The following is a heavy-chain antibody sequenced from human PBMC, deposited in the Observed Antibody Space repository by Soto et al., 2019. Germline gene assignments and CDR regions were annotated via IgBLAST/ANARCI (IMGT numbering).Heavy chain of an antibody. CDR3: ARFFDTAMARYYFDY. D-gene: IGHD5-18*01. CDR1: GFTFSSYA. Sequence: GGSLRLSCAASGFTFSSYAMHWVRQAPGKELEWVAVISYDGSNKYYADSVKGRFTISRDNSKNTLYLQMNSLRAEDTAVYYCARFFDTAMARYYFDYWGQETLVTVSS. J-gene: IGHJ4*02. V-gene: IGHV3-30-3*01. CDR2: ISYDGSNK.